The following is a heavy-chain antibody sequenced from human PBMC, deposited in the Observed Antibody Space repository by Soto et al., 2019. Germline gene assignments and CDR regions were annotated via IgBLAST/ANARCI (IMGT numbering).Heavy chain of an antibody. Sequence: QVQLVQSGAEVKKPGSSVKVSCKASGGTFSSYTISWVRQAPGQGLEWMGRIIPILGIANYAQKFQGRVTITADKSTSTAYMEMSSLRSEDTAVYYCATGTYYYGSGSNWGQGTLVTVSS. J-gene: IGHJ4*02. CDR2: IIPILGIA. CDR3: ATGTYYYGSGSN. CDR1: GGTFSSYT. D-gene: IGHD3-10*01. V-gene: IGHV1-69*02.